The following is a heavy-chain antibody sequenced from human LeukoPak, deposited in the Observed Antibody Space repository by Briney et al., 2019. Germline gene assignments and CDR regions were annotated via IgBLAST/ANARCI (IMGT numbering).Heavy chain of an antibody. CDR2: IKSKTDGGTT. CDR1: GFTFSNAW. CDR3: ARDRRPYDSSGYLIDY. V-gene: IGHV3-15*01. Sequence: GGSLRLSCAASGFTFSNAWMSWVRQAPGKGLEWVGRIKSKTDGGTTDYAAPVKGRFTISRDDSKNTLYLQMNSLRAEDTAVYYCARDRRPYDSSGYLIDYWGQGTLVTVSS. J-gene: IGHJ4*02. D-gene: IGHD3-22*01.